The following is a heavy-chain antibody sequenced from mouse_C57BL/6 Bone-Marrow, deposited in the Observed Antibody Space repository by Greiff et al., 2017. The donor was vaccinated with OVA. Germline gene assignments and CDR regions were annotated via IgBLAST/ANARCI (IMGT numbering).Heavy chain of an antibody. V-gene: IGHV1-69*01. J-gene: IGHJ4*01. CDR3: ASITTVVAPYAMDY. D-gene: IGHD1-1*01. Sequence: VQLQQPGAELVMPGASVKLSCKASGYTFTSYWMHWVKQRPGQGLEWIGEIDPSDSYTNYNQKFKGKSTLTVDKSSSTAYMQLSSLTSEDSAVYYCASITTVVAPYAMDYWGQGTSVTVSS. CDR2: IDPSDSYT. CDR1: GYTFTSYW.